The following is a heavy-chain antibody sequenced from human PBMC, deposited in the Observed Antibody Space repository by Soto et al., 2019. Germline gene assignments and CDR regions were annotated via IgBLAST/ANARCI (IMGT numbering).Heavy chain of an antibody. CDR3: ARLPTLGDTNPSLFDP. V-gene: IGHV4-30-4*01. Sequence: PSETLSLTCTVSGGSISSGDYYWSWIRQPPGKGLEWIGYIYYSGSTYYNPSLKSRVTISVDTSKNQFSLKLSSVTAADTAVYYCARLPTLGDTNPSLFDPWGQGTLVTVSS. D-gene: IGHD2-8*01. J-gene: IGHJ5*02. CDR1: GGSISSGDYY. CDR2: IYYSGST.